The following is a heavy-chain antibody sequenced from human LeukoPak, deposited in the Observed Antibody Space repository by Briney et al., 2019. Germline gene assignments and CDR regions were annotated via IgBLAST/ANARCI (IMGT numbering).Heavy chain of an antibody. CDR3: ASLRSSGYYSPFDY. V-gene: IGHV5-51*01. CDR1: GYRFTNYW. J-gene: IGHJ4*02. D-gene: IGHD3-22*01. Sequence: GESLKISCKGSGYRFTNYWIGWVRQMPGKGLEWMGIIYPGDSDTRYSPSFQGQVTISVDKSINTAYLQWSSLKASDTAMYYCASLRSSGYYSPFDYWGQGTLVTVSS. CDR2: IYPGDSDT.